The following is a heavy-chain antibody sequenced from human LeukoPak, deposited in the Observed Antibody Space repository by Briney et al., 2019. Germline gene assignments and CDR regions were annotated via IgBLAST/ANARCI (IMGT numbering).Heavy chain of an antibody. D-gene: IGHD2-15*01. CDR2: IWYDGSNK. J-gene: IGHJ4*02. CDR3: ARERACSGGSCIDY. CDR1: GFTFSSYG. V-gene: IGHV3-33*01. Sequence: PGGSLRLSCAASGFTFSSYGMHWVRQAPGKGLEWVAVIWYDGSNKYYADSVKGRFTISRDNSKNTLYLQMNSLRAEDTAVYYCARERACSGGSCIDYWGQGTLVTVSS.